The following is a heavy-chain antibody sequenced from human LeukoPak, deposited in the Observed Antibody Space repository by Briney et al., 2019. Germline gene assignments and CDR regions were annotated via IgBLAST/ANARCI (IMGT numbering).Heavy chain of an antibody. V-gene: IGHV3-21*01. CDR1: GFTLSSCS. Sequence: GGSLRLSCAASGFTLSSCSMNWVRQAPGKGLEWVSSISRSRGYVFYADSMKGRFTVSRDNSKNSLYLQMNTLRAEDTAVYYCARFPEGSSTWSIDFWGQGTLVTVSS. CDR2: ISRSRGYV. D-gene: IGHD6-13*01. CDR3: ARFPEGSSTWSIDF. J-gene: IGHJ4*02.